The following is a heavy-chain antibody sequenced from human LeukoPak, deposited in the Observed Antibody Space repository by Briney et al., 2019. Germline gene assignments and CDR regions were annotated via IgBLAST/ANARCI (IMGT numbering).Heavy chain of an antibody. CDR1: GFTVSTNY. V-gene: IGHV3-53*01. D-gene: IGHD6-13*01. CDR2: IYSDGST. CDR3: ARAKGRSSPVNP. Sequence: PGGSLRLSCAASGFTVSTNYMYWVRQAPGKGLEWVSVIYSDGSTFYADSVKGRFTISRDNSKNSLYLQMNSLRAEDTAVYYCARAKGRSSPVNPWGQGTLVTVSS. J-gene: IGHJ5*02.